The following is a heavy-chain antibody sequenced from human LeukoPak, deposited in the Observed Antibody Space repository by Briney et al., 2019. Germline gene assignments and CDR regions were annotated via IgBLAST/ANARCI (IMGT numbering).Heavy chain of an antibody. CDR1: GYTFTGYY. V-gene: IGHV1-18*04. D-gene: IGHD2-8*01. J-gene: IGHJ4*02. CDR2: ISAYNGNT. Sequence: ASVKVSCKASGYTFTGYYMHWVRQAPGQGLEWMGWISAYNGNTNYAQKLQGRVTMTTDTSTSTAYMELRSLRSDDTAVYYCARDLPEGYCTNGVCYQASFDYWGQGTLVTVSS. CDR3: ARDLPEGYCTNGVCYQASFDY.